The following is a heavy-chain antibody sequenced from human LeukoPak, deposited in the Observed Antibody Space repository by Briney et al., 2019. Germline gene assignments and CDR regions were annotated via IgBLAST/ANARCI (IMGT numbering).Heavy chain of an antibody. CDR2: IWYDGSNQ. CDR3: ASAYGSGSYYGKGVLEN. J-gene: IGHJ4*02. D-gene: IGHD3-10*01. Sequence: PGGSLRLSCAASGFTFSSYGMHWVRQAPGKGLEWVAVIWYDGSNQYYADSVKGRFTISRDNSKNTLYLQMNSLRAEDTAVYYCASAYGSGSYYGKGVLENWGQGTLVTVSS. V-gene: IGHV3-33*01. CDR1: GFTFSSYG.